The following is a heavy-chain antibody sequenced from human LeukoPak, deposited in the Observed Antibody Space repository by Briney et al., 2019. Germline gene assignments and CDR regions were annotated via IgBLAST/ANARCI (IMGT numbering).Heavy chain of an antibody. Sequence: ASVKVSCKASGYTFTSYGISWVRQAPGQGLEWMGWISAYNGNTNYAQKLQGRVTMTTDTSTSTAYMELRSLRPDDTAVYYCARDPAAVYGDYCLDYWGQGTLVTVSS. D-gene: IGHD4-17*01. V-gene: IGHV1-18*01. CDR1: GYTFTSYG. J-gene: IGHJ4*02. CDR3: ARDPAAVYGDYCLDY. CDR2: ISAYNGNT.